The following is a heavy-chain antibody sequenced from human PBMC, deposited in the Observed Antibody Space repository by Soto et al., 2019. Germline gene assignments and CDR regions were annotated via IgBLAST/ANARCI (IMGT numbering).Heavy chain of an antibody. CDR2: INSDGSNT. CDR1: DFTFSSSW. CDR3: VTGWADY. V-gene: IGHV3-74*01. Sequence: EVQLVESGGGLVQRGGSLRLSCVVSDFTFSSSWMHWVRQGPGKGLVWVSRINSDGSNTNYADSVKGRFTTSRDNAKNMLYLQVNSLRAEDTALYYCVTGWADYWGQGTLVTVSS. D-gene: IGHD1-26*01. J-gene: IGHJ4*02.